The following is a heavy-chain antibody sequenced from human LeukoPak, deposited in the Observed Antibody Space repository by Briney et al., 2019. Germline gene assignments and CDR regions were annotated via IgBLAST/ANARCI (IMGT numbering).Heavy chain of an antibody. Sequence: ASETLSLTCTVSGGSISSGSYYWSWIRQPAGKGLEWIGRIYTSGSTNYNPSLKSRVTISVDRSKNQFSLKLSSVTAADTAVYYCARGTTSYCSSTSCYGASWYFDLWGRGTLVTVSS. J-gene: IGHJ2*01. V-gene: IGHV4-61*02. CDR3: ARGTTSYCSSTSCYGASWYFDL. CDR1: GGSISSGSYY. D-gene: IGHD2-2*01. CDR2: IYTSGST.